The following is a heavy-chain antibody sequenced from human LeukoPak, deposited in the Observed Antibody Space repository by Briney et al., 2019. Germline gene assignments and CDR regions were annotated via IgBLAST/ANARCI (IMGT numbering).Heavy chain of an antibody. CDR2: IYHSGST. D-gene: IGHD2-2*02. J-gene: IGHJ6*03. Sequence: GSLRLSCAASGFTFSSYWMSWVRQPPGKGLEWIGSIYHSGSTYYNPSLKSRVTISVDTSKNQFSLKLSSVTATDTAVYYCASIVPAAIAPYYYYYMDVWGKGTTVTVSS. CDR1: GFTFSSYW. CDR3: ASIVPAAIAPYYYYYMDV. V-gene: IGHV4-38-2*01.